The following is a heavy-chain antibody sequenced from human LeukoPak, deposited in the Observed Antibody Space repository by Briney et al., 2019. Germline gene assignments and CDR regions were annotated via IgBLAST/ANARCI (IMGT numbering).Heavy chain of an antibody. Sequence: GASVKVSCKASRGTFSSYAISWVRQAPGQGLEWLEGIIPIFGTANYAQKFQGRVTITADESTSTAYMELSSLRSEDTAVYYCARDLLTGGDYYYGMDVWGQGTTVTVSS. CDR1: RGTFSSYA. J-gene: IGHJ6*02. D-gene: IGHD7-27*01. CDR3: ARDLLTGGDYYYGMDV. V-gene: IGHV1-69*01. CDR2: IIPIFGTA.